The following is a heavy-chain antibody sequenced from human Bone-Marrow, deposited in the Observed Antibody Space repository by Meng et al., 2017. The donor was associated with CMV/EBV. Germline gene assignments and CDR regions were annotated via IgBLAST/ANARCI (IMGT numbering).Heavy chain of an antibody. CDR2: MNPNSGNT. J-gene: IGHJ3*02. Sequence: ASVKVSCKASGGTFSSYTISWVRQATGQGLEWMGWMNPNSGNTGYAQKFQGRVTITRNTSISTAYMELSRLRSDDTAVYYCARIMIRGVINDAFDIWGQGTMVTVSS. D-gene: IGHD3-10*01. V-gene: IGHV1-8*03. CDR1: GGTFSSYT. CDR3: ARIMIRGVINDAFDI.